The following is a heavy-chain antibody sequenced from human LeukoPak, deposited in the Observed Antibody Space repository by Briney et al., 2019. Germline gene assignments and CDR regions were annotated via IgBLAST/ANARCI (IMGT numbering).Heavy chain of an antibody. J-gene: IGHJ3*02. Sequence: GGSLRLSCAASGFTFSSYAMSWVRQAPGKGLEWVSGINWNGGSTGYADSVKGRFTISRDNAKNSLYLQMNSLRAEDTALYYCARPTIAAAGTGAFDIWGQGTMVTVSS. CDR3: ARPTIAAAGTGAFDI. V-gene: IGHV3-20*04. D-gene: IGHD6-13*01. CDR1: GFTFSSYA. CDR2: INWNGGST.